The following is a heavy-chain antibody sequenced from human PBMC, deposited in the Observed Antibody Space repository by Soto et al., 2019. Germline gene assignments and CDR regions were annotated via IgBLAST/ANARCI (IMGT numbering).Heavy chain of an antibody. J-gene: IGHJ3*01. Sequence: QVQLVESGGGVVQPGRSLRLSCAASGFTFSSYGMHWVRQAPGNGLEWVAVISYDGSNKYYADSVKGRFTISRDNSKNTLYLQMNSLRAEDTAVYYCAKDAGIAVAGTLLSFWGQGTMITVSS. CDR1: GFTFSSYG. V-gene: IGHV3-30*18. CDR2: ISYDGSNK. D-gene: IGHD6-19*01. CDR3: AKDAGIAVAGTLLSF.